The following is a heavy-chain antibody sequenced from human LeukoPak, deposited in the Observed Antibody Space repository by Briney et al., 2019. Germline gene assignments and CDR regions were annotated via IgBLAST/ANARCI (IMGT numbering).Heavy chain of an antibody. CDR2: IDHSEST. D-gene: IGHD2-2*01. CDR3: ARGPYCSTTSCYEGYYYYYYMDV. CDR1: GGSFSGYY. Sequence: PSETLSLTCAVYGGSFSGYYWNWIRQPPGKGLEWIAEIDHSESTNYNPSLTSRVTISVDTSKNHLSLKLSSVTAADTAVYYCARGPYCSTTSCYEGYYYYYYMDVWGKGTTVTVSS. V-gene: IGHV4-34*01. J-gene: IGHJ6*03.